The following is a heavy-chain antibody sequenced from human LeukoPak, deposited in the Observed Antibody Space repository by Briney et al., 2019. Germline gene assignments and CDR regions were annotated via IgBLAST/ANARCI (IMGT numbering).Heavy chain of an antibody. Sequence: SETLSLTCAVYGGSFSGYYWSWIRQPPGKGLEWIGEINHSGSTNYNPSLKSRVTISVDTSKNQFSLKLSSVTAADTAVYYCARDLYGDYPYYWGQGTLVTVSS. J-gene: IGHJ4*02. CDR3: ARDLYGDYPYY. V-gene: IGHV4-34*01. CDR1: GGSFSGYY. CDR2: INHSGST. D-gene: IGHD4-17*01.